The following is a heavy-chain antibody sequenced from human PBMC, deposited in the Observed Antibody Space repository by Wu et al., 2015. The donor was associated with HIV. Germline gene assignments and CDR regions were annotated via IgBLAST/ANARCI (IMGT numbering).Heavy chain of an antibody. D-gene: IGHD2-2*01. CDR1: GYTFSDYY. J-gene: IGHJ3*01. CDR2: INPKDGAT. V-gene: IGHV1-2*02. CDR3: FVYFRYQLPDTNDTFDV. Sequence: QVQLVQSGAEVKKPGASVKVSCKASGYTFSDYYLHWIRQAPGQGLEWMGWINPKDGATDFARKFQGRVTMTRDTSISTVYMELSRLRSDDTAVYYCFVYFRYQLPDTNDTFDVWGQGTMVTVSS.